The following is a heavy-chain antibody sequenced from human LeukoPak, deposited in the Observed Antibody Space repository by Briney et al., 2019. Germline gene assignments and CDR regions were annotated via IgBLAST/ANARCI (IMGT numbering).Heavy chain of an antibody. CDR2: IYYSEST. CDR1: GGSVSSYY. CDR3: AKSGSGWYPNWFDP. D-gene: IGHD6-19*01. V-gene: IGHV4-59*02. J-gene: IGHJ5*02. Sequence: SETLSLTCTVSGGSVSSYYWSWIRQPPGKGLEWIGYIYYSESTNYNPSLKSRVTISVDTSKNQFSLKLSSVTAADTAVYYCAKSGSGWYPNWFDPWGQGTLVTVSS.